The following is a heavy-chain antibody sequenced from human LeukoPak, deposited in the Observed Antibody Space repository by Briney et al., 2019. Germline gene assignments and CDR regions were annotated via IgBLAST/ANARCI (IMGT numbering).Heavy chain of an antibody. CDR3: ARDRLLGKNNWFDP. CDR2: ISAYNGNT. D-gene: IGHD2-15*01. V-gene: IGHV1-18*01. J-gene: IGHJ5*02. CDR1: GYTFTSYG. Sequence: ASVKVSCKASGYTFTSYGLSWVRQAPGQGLEWMGWISAYNGNTNYAQKLQGRVTMTTDTSTSTAYMELRSLRSDDTAVYYCARDRLLGKNNWFDPWGQGTLVTVSS.